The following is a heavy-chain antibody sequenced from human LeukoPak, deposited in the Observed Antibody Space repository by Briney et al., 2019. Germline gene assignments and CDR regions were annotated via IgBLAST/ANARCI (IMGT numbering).Heavy chain of an antibody. Sequence: GGSLRLSCAASGFTVSSNYMSWVRQAPGKGLEWVSVIYSGGNTNYADSVKGRFTISRDNSKNTLYLQMNSLKTEDTAVYYCATFLLDSTSYVLSDYWGQGTLVTVSS. CDR3: ATFLLDSTSYVLSDY. CDR1: GFTVSSNY. D-gene: IGHD3-22*01. V-gene: IGHV3-53*01. CDR2: IYSGGNT. J-gene: IGHJ4*02.